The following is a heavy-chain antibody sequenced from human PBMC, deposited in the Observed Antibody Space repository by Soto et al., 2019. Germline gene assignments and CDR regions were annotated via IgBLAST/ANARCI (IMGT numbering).Heavy chain of an antibody. CDR3: ARVITGTNYGMDV. V-gene: IGHV6-1*01. Sequence: PSHTRSLPCAISGYSVSSNSAAWNLIRQSPSRGLEWLGRTYYRSKWYNEYAVSVKSRITINPDTSKNQFSLQLNSVTPEDTAVYYCARVITGTNYGMDVWGQGTTVTVSS. CDR2: TYYRSKWYN. J-gene: IGHJ6*02. CDR1: GYSVSSNSAA. D-gene: IGHD1-20*01.